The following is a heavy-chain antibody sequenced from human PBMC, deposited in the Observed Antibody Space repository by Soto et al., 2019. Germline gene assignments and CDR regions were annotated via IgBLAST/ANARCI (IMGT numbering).Heavy chain of an antibody. CDR1: GYTFTGYY. Sequence: ASVKVSCKASGYTFTGYYMHWVRQAPGQGLEWMGWINPNSDGTNHAQKFQGWVTMTRHTSISTAYMELSRLRSDDTAVYYCARAGNIVVVPAARNCFDPWGQGTLVPVSP. CDR3: ARAGNIVVVPAARNCFDP. D-gene: IGHD2-2*01. CDR2: INPNSDGT. V-gene: IGHV1-2*04. J-gene: IGHJ5*02.